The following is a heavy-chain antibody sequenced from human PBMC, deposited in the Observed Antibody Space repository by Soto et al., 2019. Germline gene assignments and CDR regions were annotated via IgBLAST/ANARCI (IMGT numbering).Heavy chain of an antibody. Sequence: ASVKVSCKGSGYTVTGYYMHWVRQAPGQGLEWMGWINPNSGVTHFAQKFQGRVTLTRDTSISTTYMELSSLRSDDTAVYYCARGPFYENSHFDFWGQGTLATVSS. D-gene: IGHD3-22*01. V-gene: IGHV1-2*02. J-gene: IGHJ4*02. CDR2: INPNSGVT. CDR1: GYTVTGYY. CDR3: ARGPFYENSHFDF.